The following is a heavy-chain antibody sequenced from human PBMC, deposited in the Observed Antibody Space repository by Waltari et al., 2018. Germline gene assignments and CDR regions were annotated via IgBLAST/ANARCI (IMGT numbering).Heavy chain of an antibody. D-gene: IGHD3-10*01. CDR3: ARMLPDTMVQGVFNDY. Sequence: VQLVQSGAAVKKPGPSVKVSCKASGYTFTSYAMHWVRQAPGQRLEWMGWINAGNGNTKYSQKFQGRVTITRDTSASTAYMELSSLRSEDTAVYYCARMLPDTMVQGVFNDYWGQGTLVTVSS. CDR1: GYTFTSYA. V-gene: IGHV1-3*01. J-gene: IGHJ4*02. CDR2: INAGNGNT.